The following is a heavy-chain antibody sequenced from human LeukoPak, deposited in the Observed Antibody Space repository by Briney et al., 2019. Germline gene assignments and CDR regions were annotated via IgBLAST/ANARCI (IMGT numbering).Heavy chain of an antibody. CDR1: GYTFTGYY. CDR2: INPSGGST. D-gene: IGHD3-10*01. Sequence: GASVKVSCKASGYTFTGYYMHWVRQAPGQGLEWMGWINPSGGSTSYAQKFQGRVTMTRDTSTSTVYVELSSLRSEDTAVYYCASPIPNLRYGSGSAGAIYYMDVWGKGTTVTVSS. V-gene: IGHV1-46*01. CDR3: ASPIPNLRYGSGSAGAIYYMDV. J-gene: IGHJ6*03.